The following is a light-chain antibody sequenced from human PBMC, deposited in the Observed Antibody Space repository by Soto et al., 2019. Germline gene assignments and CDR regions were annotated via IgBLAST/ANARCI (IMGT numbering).Light chain of an antibody. V-gene: IGKV3-20*01. CDR3: QQYGSSPWT. J-gene: IGKJ1*01. Sequence: EIVLTQSPGTLSLSPGERATLSCRASQSVSSSYLAWYQQKPGQAPRHLIYVASSRAIGIPDRFSGSGSGRDFTLTIRRLETEDFAEYYCQQYGSSPWTFGQGTKVKIK. CDR2: VAS. CDR1: QSVSSSY.